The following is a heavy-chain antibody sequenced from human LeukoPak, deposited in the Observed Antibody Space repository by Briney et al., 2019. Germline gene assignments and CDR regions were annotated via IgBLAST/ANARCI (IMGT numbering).Heavy chain of an antibody. D-gene: IGHD6-19*01. CDR3: ARDEATTGWYTFDY. CDR1: GDSVSSINGA. J-gene: IGHJ4*02. CDR2: TYYRSKWYS. V-gene: IGHV6-1*01. Sequence: SQTLSLTCAISGDSVSSINGAWNWVRQSPSRGLEWLGRTYYRSKWYSDYAVPIQGRITITPDTSKNQFTLHLFSVTPDDTAVYYCARDEATTGWYTFDYWGQGTLVTVSS.